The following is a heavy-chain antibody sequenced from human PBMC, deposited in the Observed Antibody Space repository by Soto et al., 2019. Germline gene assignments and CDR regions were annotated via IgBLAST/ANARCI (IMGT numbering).Heavy chain of an antibody. V-gene: IGHV1-8*01. J-gene: IGHJ4*02. CDR2: MNPNSGNT. D-gene: IGHD3-16*01. CDR3: GRGEFLSYDDY. Sequence: ASVKVSCKASGYTFTSYDINWVRQATGQGLEWMGWMNPNSGNTGYAQKFQGRVTITRDTSASTAYMELSSLRSEGTAVCYCGRGEFLSYDDYWGQGTLVTVSS. CDR1: GYTFTSYD.